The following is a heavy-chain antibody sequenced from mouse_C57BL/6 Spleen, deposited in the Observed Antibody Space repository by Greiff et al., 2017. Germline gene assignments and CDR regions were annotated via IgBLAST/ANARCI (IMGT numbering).Heavy chain of an antibody. Sequence: VQLQESGAELVKPGASVKISCKASGYAFSSYWMNWVKQRPGKGLEWIGQIYPGDGDTNYNGKFKGKATLTADKSSSTAYMQLSSLTSEDSAVYFCARGSGGAYSYYFDYGGQGTTLTVSS. D-gene: IGHD1-1*01. CDR1: GYAFSSYW. CDR3: ARGSGGAYSYYFDY. J-gene: IGHJ2*01. V-gene: IGHV1-80*01. CDR2: IYPGDGDT.